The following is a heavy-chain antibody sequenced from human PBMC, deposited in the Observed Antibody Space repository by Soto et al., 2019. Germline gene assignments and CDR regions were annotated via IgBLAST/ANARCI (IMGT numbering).Heavy chain of an antibody. CDR1: GFTVRSSF. CDR2: IYTDGNT. Sequence: LRLSCAASGFTVRSSFMSWVRQAPGKGLEWVSIIYTDGNTDYTDSAKGRFSISRDNSKNTLYLQMNSLRAEDTAVYYCAKDLGYCSGGSCYLFDYWGQGTLVTVSS. J-gene: IGHJ4*02. CDR3: AKDLGYCSGGSCYLFDY. D-gene: IGHD2-15*01. V-gene: IGHV3-53*01.